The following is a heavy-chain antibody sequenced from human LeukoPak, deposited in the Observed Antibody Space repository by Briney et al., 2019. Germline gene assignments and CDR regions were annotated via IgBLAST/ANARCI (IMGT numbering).Heavy chain of an antibody. CDR1: GFTFDDYG. Sequence: PGGSLRLSCAASGFTFDDYGMSWVRQAPGKGLEWVSGINWNGGSTGYADSVKGRFTISRDNAKNSLYLQMNSLRAEDTALYYCARSVLLWFGEVSFFDYWGQGTLVTVSS. V-gene: IGHV3-20*04. CDR2: INWNGGST. D-gene: IGHD3-10*01. J-gene: IGHJ4*02. CDR3: ARSVLLWFGEVSFFDY.